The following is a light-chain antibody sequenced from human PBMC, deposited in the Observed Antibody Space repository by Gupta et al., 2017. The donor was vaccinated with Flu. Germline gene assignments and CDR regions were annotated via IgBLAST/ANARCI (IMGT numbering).Light chain of an antibody. Sequence: EIGMTQSPATLSVSPGERATFSCRASQSVGSNFAWYQQKPGQAPRLLIHRASVRATGIPSRFSGSGYGTDFTLTISSLQSEDSAVYFCHQYNSSKTFGQGTKLEI. V-gene: IGKV3D-15*01. J-gene: IGKJ2*01. CDR2: RAS. CDR1: QSVGSN. CDR3: HQYNSSKT.